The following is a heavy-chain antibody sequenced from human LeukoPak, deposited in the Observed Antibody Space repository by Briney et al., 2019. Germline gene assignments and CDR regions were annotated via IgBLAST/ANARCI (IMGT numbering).Heavy chain of an antibody. Sequence: GGSLRLSCAASGFTFSDYYMSWIRQAPGKGLEWVSSISSSSSYIYYADSVKGRFTISRDNAKNSLYLQMNSLRAEDTAVYYCARGGMVGTSRFDYWGQGTLVTVSS. V-gene: IGHV3-11*06. D-gene: IGHD1-26*01. CDR2: ISSSSSYI. J-gene: IGHJ4*02. CDR1: GFTFSDYY. CDR3: ARGGMVGTSRFDY.